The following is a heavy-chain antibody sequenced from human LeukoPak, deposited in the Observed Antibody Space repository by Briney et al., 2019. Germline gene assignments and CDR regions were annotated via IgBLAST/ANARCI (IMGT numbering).Heavy chain of an antibody. V-gene: IGHV1-3*01. CDR2: INAGNGNT. CDR1: GYTFTSYA. D-gene: IGHD4-17*01. Sequence: ASVKVSCKASGYTFTSYAMHWVRQAPGQRLEWMGWINAGNGNTKYSQKFQGRVTITRDTSASTAYMELSSLRSDDTAVYYCARGGGTVTTYDYWGQGTLVTVSS. CDR3: ARGGGTVTTYDY. J-gene: IGHJ4*02.